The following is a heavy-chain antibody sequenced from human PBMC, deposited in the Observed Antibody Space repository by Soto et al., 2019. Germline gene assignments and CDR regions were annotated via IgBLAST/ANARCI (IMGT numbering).Heavy chain of an antibody. Sequence: GGSLRLSCAASGGTCRSYGGHWVRQDAGKGLLWVSSIKTDGTVTQYADSVKGRFTVSRDNAKNTLYLQMNSLRAEDTAVYYCAKDLSWGQCDYWGQGALVTVSS. J-gene: IGHJ4*02. D-gene: IGHD3-16*01. CDR1: GGTCRSYG. CDR2: IKTDGTVT. V-gene: IGHV3-74*03. CDR3: AKDLSWGQCDY.